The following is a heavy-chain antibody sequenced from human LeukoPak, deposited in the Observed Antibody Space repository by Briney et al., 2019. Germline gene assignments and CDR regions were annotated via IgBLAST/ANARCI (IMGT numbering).Heavy chain of an antibody. CDR1: GFTFNSYA. Sequence: GGSLRLSCAASGFTFNSYAMRWVRQAPGKGLEWVSLISAGGGGTYYAGSVKGRFTISRDNSKNTLYLQMNSLRDEDTAVYYCAKGVMTTEPKWLDPWGQGTPVTVSS. J-gene: IGHJ5*02. CDR3: AKGVMTTEPKWLDP. CDR2: ISAGGGGT. D-gene: IGHD4-17*01. V-gene: IGHV3-23*01.